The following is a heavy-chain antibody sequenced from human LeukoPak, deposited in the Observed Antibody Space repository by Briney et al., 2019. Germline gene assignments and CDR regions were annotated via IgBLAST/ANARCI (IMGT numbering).Heavy chain of an antibody. CDR1: GFTFSTYS. J-gene: IGHJ3*02. D-gene: IGHD3-22*01. Sequence: GGSLRLSCAASGFTFSTYSMNWVRQAPGKGLKWISYISSSSSAIYYADSVKGRFTISRDNAKNSLYLQVDSLRDEDTAVYYCARPDYYDSSGFYLGAFHIWGQGTMVTVSS. CDR2: ISSSSSAI. V-gene: IGHV3-48*02. CDR3: ARPDYYDSSGFYLGAFHI.